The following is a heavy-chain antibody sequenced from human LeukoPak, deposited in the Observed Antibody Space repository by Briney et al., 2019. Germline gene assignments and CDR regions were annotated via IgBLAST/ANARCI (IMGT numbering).Heavy chain of an antibody. CDR3: ARDDAGYSSGWYWVY. J-gene: IGHJ4*02. D-gene: IGHD6-19*01. CDR2: ISYDGSNK. CDR1: GFTFSSYG. V-gene: IGHV3-30*03. Sequence: PGRSLRLSCAASGFTFSSYGMHWVRQAPGKGLEWVAVISYDGSNKYYADSVKGRFTISRDNAKNSLYLQMNSLRAEDTAVYYCARDDAGYSSGWYWVYWGQGTLVTVSS.